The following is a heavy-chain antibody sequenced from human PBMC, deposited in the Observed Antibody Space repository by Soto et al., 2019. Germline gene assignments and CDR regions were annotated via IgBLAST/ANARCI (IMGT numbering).Heavy chain of an antibody. CDR1: GGTFSSDA. Sequence: QVQLVQSGAEVKKPGSSVKVSCKASGGTFSSDAISWVRPATGQGLAWMGGIIPIFGTANYAQTIQGRVTITADESTSTAYMELSSLSSEDTAVYYCARHVPAAGYYYGMDVWGQGTTVTVSS. V-gene: IGHV1-69*12. D-gene: IGHD2-2*01. J-gene: IGHJ6*02. CDR3: ARHVPAAGYYYGMDV. CDR2: IIPIFGTA.